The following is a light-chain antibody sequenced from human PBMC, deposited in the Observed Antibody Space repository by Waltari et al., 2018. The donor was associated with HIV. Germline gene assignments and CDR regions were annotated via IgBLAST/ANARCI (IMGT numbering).Light chain of an antibody. CDR2: DSS. V-gene: IGKV1-39*01. Sequence: DIQMTQSPSSLSASLGDRVTITCRASRSINTYLNWYQHKLGESPKILISDSSTLQSGAQPRFSGSGSVTDFTLTIAILQPEDRATYYCQKSDTPPWTFGQGTKVEI. CDR3: QKSDTPPWT. CDR1: RSINTY. J-gene: IGKJ1*01.